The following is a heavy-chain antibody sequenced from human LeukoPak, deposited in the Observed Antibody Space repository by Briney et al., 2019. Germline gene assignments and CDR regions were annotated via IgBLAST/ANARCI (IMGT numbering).Heavy chain of an antibody. V-gene: IGHV1-2*02. D-gene: IGHD6-19*01. CDR2: INPNSGGT. Sequence: ASVKVSCKASGYTFTGYYMHWVRQAPGQGLEWMGWINPNSGGTNYAQKFQRRVTMTRDTSISTAYMELSRLRSDDTAVYYCARDSSGWSRGFDPWGQGTLVTVSS. J-gene: IGHJ5*02. CDR1: GYTFTGYY. CDR3: ARDSSGWSRGFDP.